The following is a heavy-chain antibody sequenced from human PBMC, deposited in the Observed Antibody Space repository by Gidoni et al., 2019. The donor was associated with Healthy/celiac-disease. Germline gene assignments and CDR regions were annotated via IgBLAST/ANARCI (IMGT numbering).Heavy chain of an antibody. CDR3: ARDRYYDILTGYSNFDY. V-gene: IGHV4-30-4*01. D-gene: IGHD3-9*01. J-gene: IGHJ4*02. CDR2: IYYSGST. Sequence: QVQLQESGPGLVKPSQTLSLTCTVSGGSISSGDYYWSWIRQPPGKGLEWIGYIYYSGSTYYNPSLKSRVTISVDTSKNQFSLKLSSVTAADTAVYYCARDRYYDILTGYSNFDYWGQGTLVTVSS. CDR1: GGSISSGDYY.